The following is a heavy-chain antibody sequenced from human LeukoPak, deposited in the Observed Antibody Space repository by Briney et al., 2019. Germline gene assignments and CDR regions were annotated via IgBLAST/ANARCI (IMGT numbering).Heavy chain of an antibody. CDR1: GGSMSSGGYS. Sequence: SQTLSLTCAVSGGSMSSGGYSWSWIRQPPGKGLEFIGYIYHSGTTYYDPSLKSRLTISVDRSENQLPLKLTSVTAADTAVYYCAKMSSSSNWSDPWGQGTLVTVSS. J-gene: IGHJ5*02. CDR2: IYHSGTT. V-gene: IGHV4-30-2*01. CDR3: AKMSSSSNWSDP. D-gene: IGHD6-6*01.